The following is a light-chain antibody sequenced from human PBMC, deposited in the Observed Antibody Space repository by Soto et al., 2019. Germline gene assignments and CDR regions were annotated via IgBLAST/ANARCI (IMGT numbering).Light chain of an antibody. J-gene: IGKJ1*01. CDR3: YHSGT. CDR1: QSVSSNN. V-gene: IGKV3-20*01. Sequence: EIVLTQSPGTLSLSPGERATLSCRASQSVSSNNLAWYQQRPGQAPRVVIYGASTRATGIPERFSGSGSGTDFTLTISGLEPEDFAVYYCYHSGTFGQGTKVDIK. CDR2: GAS.